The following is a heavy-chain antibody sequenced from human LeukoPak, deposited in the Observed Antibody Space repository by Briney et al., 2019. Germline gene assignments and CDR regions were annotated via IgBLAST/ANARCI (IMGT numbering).Heavy chain of an antibody. D-gene: IGHD6-19*01. CDR1: GGSISSSSYY. CDR3: ARDRKSGWPRDDAFDI. Sequence: PSETLSLTCTVSGGSISSSSYYWGWIRQPPGKGLEWIGSIYYSGSTYYNPSLKSRVTISVDTSKNQFSLKLSSVTAADTAVYYCARDRKSGWPRDDAFDIWGQGTMVTVSS. V-gene: IGHV4-39*02. CDR2: IYYSGST. J-gene: IGHJ3*02.